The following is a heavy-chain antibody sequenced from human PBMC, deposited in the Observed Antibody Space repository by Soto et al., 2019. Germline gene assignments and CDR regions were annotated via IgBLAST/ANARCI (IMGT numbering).Heavy chain of an antibody. V-gene: IGHV3-23*01. CDR3: ASHQGIYKYYFDY. D-gene: IGHD1-1*01. CDR2: ITGNGHNT. J-gene: IGHJ4*02. CDR1: GFTFGDYA. Sequence: GSLRLSCTGSGFTFGDYAMAWFRQAPGKGLEWVSGITGNGHNTYYAESVKGRFTISRDNSKNTLYLQMDSLRAEDAAEYYCASHQGIYKYYFDYWGQGTLVTVSS.